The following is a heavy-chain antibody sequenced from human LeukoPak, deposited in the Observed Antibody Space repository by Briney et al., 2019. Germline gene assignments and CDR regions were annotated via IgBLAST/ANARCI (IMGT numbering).Heavy chain of an antibody. CDR3: ARAMVRGVNRPSYFDY. CDR2: IIPIFGTA. CDR1: GGTFSSYA. V-gene: IGHV1-69*05. Sequence: GASVKVSCKASGGTFSSYAISWVRQAPGQGLEWMGGIIPIFGTANYAQKFQGRVTITTDESTSTAYMELSSLRSEDTAAYYCARAMVRGVNRPSYFDYWGQGTLVTVSS. J-gene: IGHJ4*02. D-gene: IGHD3-10*01.